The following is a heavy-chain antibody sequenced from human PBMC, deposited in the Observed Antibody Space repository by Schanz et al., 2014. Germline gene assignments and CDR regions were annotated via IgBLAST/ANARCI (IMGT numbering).Heavy chain of an antibody. D-gene: IGHD6-19*01. J-gene: IGHJ4*02. CDR3: ARDVSACVGNYFDY. CDR2: INGYNGHT. CDR1: GYTFSSYG. V-gene: IGHV1-18*01. Sequence: QVQLVQSGAEVKKPGASVKVSCKASGYTFSSYGITWVRQAPGQGLERMGWINGYNGHTLYAQKFQGRVTMTTDTSTSTSYMELTSLRFDDTAVYYCARDVSACVGNYFDYWGQGTLVTVSS.